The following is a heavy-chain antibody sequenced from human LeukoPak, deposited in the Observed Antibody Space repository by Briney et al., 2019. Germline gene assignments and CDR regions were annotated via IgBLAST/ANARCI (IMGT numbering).Heavy chain of an antibody. CDR1: GGSISSYY. CDR3: ARQGATEIFDY. CDR2: IYYSGST. V-gene: IGHV4-59*08. Sequence: SETLSLTCTVSGGSISSYYWSWIRQPPGKGLEWIGYIYYSGSTYYNPSLKSRVTISVDTSKNQFSLRLSSVTAADTAVYYCARQGATEIFDYWGQGALVTVSS. J-gene: IGHJ4*02. D-gene: IGHD1-26*01.